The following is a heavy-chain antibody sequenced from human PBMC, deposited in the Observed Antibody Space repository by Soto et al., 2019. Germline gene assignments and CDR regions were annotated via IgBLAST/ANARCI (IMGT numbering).Heavy chain of an antibody. D-gene: IGHD6-13*01. V-gene: IGHV1-2*04. CDR3: ARDFVARYSSSWFLFDY. CDR2: INPNSGGT. Sequence: GASVKVSCKASGYTFTGYYMHWVRQAPGQGLEWMGWINPNSGGTNYAQKFQGWVTMTRDTSISTAYMELSRLRSDDTAVYYCARDFVARYSSSWFLFDYWGQGTLVTVSS. J-gene: IGHJ4*02. CDR1: GYTFTGYY.